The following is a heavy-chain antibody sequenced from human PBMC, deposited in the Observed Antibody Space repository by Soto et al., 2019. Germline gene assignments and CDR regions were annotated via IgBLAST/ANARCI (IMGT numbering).Heavy chain of an antibody. Sequence: QVQLVESGGGVVQPGRSLRLSCAASGFTFSRYPMHWVRQAPGKGLEWVALMSYDGSNKYYADSVKGRFTISRDNSKNTLYLQRDSLRVEDTAVYYCARGTTYYYDSSGYYSPDYWGQGTLVTVS. J-gene: IGHJ4*02. CDR1: GFTFSRYP. V-gene: IGHV3-30-3*01. CDR2: MSYDGSNK. D-gene: IGHD3-22*01. CDR3: ARGTTYYYDSSGYYSPDY.